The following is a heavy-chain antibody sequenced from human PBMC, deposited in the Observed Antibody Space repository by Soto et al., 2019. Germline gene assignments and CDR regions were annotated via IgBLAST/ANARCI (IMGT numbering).Heavy chain of an antibody. CDR1: GFTFSSYA. CDR3: AKFNPHYDFWSGYPNGFDY. V-gene: IGHV3-23*01. J-gene: IGHJ4*02. CDR2: ISGSGGST. Sequence: GGSLRLSCAASGFTFSSYAMSWVRQAPGKGLEWVSAISGSGGSTYYADSVKGRFTISRDNSKNTLYLQMNSLRAEDTAVYYCAKFNPHYDFWSGYPNGFDYWGQGTLVTVSS. D-gene: IGHD3-3*01.